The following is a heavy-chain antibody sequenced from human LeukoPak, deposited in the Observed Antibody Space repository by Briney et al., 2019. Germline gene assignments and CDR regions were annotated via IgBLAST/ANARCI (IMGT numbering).Heavy chain of an antibody. Sequence: PSETLSLTCTVSGGSISSSSYYWGWIRQPPGKGLEWIGSIYYSGSTYYNPSLKSRVTISVDTSKNQFSLKLSSVTAADTAVYYCARRERDSSGYYFNRDAFDIWGQGTMVTVPS. V-gene: IGHV4-39*01. D-gene: IGHD3-22*01. J-gene: IGHJ3*02. CDR1: GGSISSSSYY. CDR3: ARRERDSSGYYFNRDAFDI. CDR2: IYYSGST.